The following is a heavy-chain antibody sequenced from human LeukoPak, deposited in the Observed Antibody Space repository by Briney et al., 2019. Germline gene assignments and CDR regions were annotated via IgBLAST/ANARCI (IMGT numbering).Heavy chain of an antibody. J-gene: IGHJ4*02. Sequence: GASVKVSCKASGYTFTSYYMHWVRQAPGQGLEWMGIINPSGGSTSYAQKFQGRVTMTRDTSTSTAYMELSSLRSEDTAVYYCATVYGGYGKTYYFDYWGQGTLVTVSS. CDR1: GYTFTSYY. D-gene: IGHD5-12*01. CDR3: ATVYGGYGKTYYFDY. CDR2: INPSGGST. V-gene: IGHV1-46*01.